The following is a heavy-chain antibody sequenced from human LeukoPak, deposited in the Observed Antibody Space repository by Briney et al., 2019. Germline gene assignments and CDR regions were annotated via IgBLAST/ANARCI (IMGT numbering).Heavy chain of an antibody. CDR2: ISYGGKKN. CDR3: ARVDWMIGAFDI. V-gene: IGHV3-30*03. D-gene: IGHD3-22*01. CDR1: GFTFSHFA. Sequence: GGSLRLSCSASGFTFSHFAMHWVRQAPKKGLEWVAVISYGGKKNYYAHSVKGGFTLSRDYSKNPVYLQMNRLRAEDTAVYYCARVDWMIGAFDIWGQGTMVTVSS. J-gene: IGHJ3*02.